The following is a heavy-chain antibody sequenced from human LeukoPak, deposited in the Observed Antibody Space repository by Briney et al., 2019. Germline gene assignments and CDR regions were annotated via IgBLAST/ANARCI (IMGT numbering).Heavy chain of an antibody. J-gene: IGHJ5*02. V-gene: IGHV4-61*02. Sequence: SQPLSLTCTIPGGSINSDLDSWAWIPQPAGKRLEWIARIYTNGWTNYHPSLKSRFTISVDTTKNPFSLTLSLVTAADTAFYYGARGSGWNSCDPWGQGTLVTVSS. CDR3: ARGSGWNSCDP. D-gene: IGHD6-19*01. CDR1: GGSINSDLDS. CDR2: IYTNGWT.